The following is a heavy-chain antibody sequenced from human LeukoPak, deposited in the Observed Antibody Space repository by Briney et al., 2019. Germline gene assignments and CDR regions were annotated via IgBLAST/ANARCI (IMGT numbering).Heavy chain of an antibody. CDR3: ARSGPLEQWLAFD. CDR2: INPTGGST. V-gene: IGHV1-46*01. CDR1: GYTFTSYY. J-gene: IGHJ4*02. D-gene: IGHD6-19*01. Sequence: GASVKVSCKASGYTFTSYYMHWVRQAPGQGLEWMGLINPTGGSTGYAQKLQGRVTMTTDTSTSTAYMELRSLRSDDTAVYYCARSGPLEQWLAFDWGQGTLVTVSS.